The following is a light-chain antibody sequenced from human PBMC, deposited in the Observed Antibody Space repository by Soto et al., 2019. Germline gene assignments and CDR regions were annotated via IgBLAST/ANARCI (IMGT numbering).Light chain of an antibody. CDR1: SSDVGNYNL. Sequence: QSALAQPASVSGSPGQSITISCTGTSSDVGNYNLVSWYQQHPGQAPKLMIFEGSKRPSGVSNRFSGSKSGNTASLTISGLQAEDEADYYCCLYAGPSPVVFGGGTKLTVL. CDR2: EGS. V-gene: IGLV2-23*01. CDR3: CLYAGPSPVV. J-gene: IGLJ3*02.